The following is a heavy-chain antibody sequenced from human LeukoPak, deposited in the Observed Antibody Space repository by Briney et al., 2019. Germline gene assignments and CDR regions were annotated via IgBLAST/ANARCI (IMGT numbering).Heavy chain of an antibody. J-gene: IGHJ4*02. CDR3: AGDRDRDGYNYDY. V-gene: IGHV1-69*13. D-gene: IGHD5-24*01. Sequence: GASVKVSCKASGGTFSSYAISWVRQAPGQGLEWMGGIIPIFGTANYAQKFQGRVTITADESTSTAYMELSSLRSEDTAVYYCAGDRDRDGYNYDYWGQGTLVTVSS. CDR2: IIPIFGTA. CDR1: GGTFSSYA.